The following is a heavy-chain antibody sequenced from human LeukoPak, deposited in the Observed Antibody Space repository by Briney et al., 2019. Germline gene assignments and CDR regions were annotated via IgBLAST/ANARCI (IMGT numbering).Heavy chain of an antibody. CDR3: AREDYGGLFDY. V-gene: IGHV3-69-1*02. CDR1: GFTFNSYW. D-gene: IGHD4-23*01. CDR2: ISSGTTI. J-gene: IGHJ4*02. Sequence: GGSLRLSCAASGFTFNSYWMSWVRQAPGKGLEWISYISSGTTIYYADSVKGRFTISRDNAKNSLYLQMNSLRAEDTAVYYCAREDYGGLFDYWGQGTLVTVSS.